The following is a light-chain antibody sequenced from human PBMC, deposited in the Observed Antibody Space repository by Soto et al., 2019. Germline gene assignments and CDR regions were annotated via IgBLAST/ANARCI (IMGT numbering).Light chain of an antibody. Sequence: QSVLTQPPSVSEAPRQRVTVSCSGSSSNIGNNAVNWYQQFPGKPPKLLIYYDDLLPSGVSDRFSGSKSGTSASLAISGLQSEDEADYYCATWDDSLSGWVFGGGPKLTVL. CDR1: SSNIGNNA. CDR3: ATWDDSLSGWV. V-gene: IGLV1-36*01. CDR2: YDD. J-gene: IGLJ2*01.